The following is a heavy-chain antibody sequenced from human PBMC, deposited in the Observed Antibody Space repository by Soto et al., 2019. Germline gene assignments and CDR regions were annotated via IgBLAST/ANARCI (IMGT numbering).Heavy chain of an antibody. CDR3: VGGYYFGDY. J-gene: IGHJ4*02. V-gene: IGHV3-30*03. Sequence: QVQLVESGGGVVPPGRSLRLSCAASGFTFSSYGMHWVRQAPGKGLEWVAVISSDGSNKYYADSVKGRFTISRDNSKNTLYLQMNSLRAEDTAVYYCVGGYYFGDYWGQGTLVTVSS. CDR2: ISSDGSNK. D-gene: IGHD3-22*01. CDR1: GFTFSSYG.